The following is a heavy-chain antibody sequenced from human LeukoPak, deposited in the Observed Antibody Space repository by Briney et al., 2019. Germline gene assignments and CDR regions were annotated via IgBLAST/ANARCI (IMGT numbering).Heavy chain of an antibody. V-gene: IGHV3-7*01. CDR2: IKPDGSEK. CDR3: AKWKAAAAVTFDY. D-gene: IGHD6-13*01. J-gene: IGHJ4*02. Sequence: PGGSLRLSCAASGFTFSNYWMTWFRQTPGKGLEWVGNIKPDGSEKYYVDSVKGRFTISRDNAKNSLFLQMNSLRVEDTAIYYCAKWKAAAAVTFDYWGQGTLVTVSS. CDR1: GFTFSNYW.